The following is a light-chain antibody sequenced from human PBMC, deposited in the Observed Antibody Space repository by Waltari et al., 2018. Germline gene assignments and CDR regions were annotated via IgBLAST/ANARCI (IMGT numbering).Light chain of an antibody. Sequence: QSALTQPAPVSGSPGQSITFSCTGTSNDVGASNFVSWYQQHPGRAPQLMIYDVTERPSGISYRFSGSKSANTASLTISGLLPEDEAIYYCSSFTDTHTLLFGGGTTVTVL. CDR1: SNDVGASNF. CDR2: DVT. CDR3: SSFTDTHTLL. J-gene: IGLJ2*01. V-gene: IGLV2-14*03.